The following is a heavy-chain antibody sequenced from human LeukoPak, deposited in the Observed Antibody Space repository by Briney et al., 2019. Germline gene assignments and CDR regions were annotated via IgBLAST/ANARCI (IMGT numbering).Heavy chain of an antibody. CDR1: GGTFSSYA. J-gene: IGHJ4*02. Sequence: SVKVSCKASGGTFSSYAISWVRQAPGQGLEWMGGIIPIFGTANYAQKLQGRVTMTTDTSTSTAYMELRSLRSDDTAVYYCARGPSAAGPENYWGQGTLSPSPQ. CDR3: ARGPSAAGPENY. V-gene: IGHV1-69*05. CDR2: IIPIFGTA. D-gene: IGHD6-13*01.